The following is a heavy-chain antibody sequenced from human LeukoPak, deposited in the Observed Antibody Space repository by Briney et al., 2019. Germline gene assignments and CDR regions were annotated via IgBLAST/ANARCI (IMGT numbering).Heavy chain of an antibody. CDR3: ARDPCGGDCYGTDY. J-gene: IGHJ4*02. Sequence: PGGSLRLSCAASGFTFSSYGMNWVRQAPGKGLEWVSSISSSSSYIYYADSVKGRFTISRDNAKNSLYLQMNSLRAEDTAVYYCARDPCGGDCYGTDYWGQGTLVTVSS. D-gene: IGHD2-21*02. CDR1: GFTFSSYG. V-gene: IGHV3-21*01. CDR2: ISSSSSYI.